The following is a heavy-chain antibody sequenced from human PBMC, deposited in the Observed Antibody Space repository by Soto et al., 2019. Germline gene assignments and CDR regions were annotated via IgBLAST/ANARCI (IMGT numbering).Heavy chain of an antibody. CDR1: GFTFSSYN. Sequence: GGSLRLSCAASGFTFSSYNMNWVRQAPGKGLEWVSYISSSGSTIYYADSVKGRFTISRDNAKNSLYLQMNSLRAEDTALYYCAKGRSYYYYYGVDVWGQGTTVTVSS. CDR3: AKGRSYYYYYGVDV. J-gene: IGHJ6*02. CDR2: ISSSGSTI. V-gene: IGHV3-48*01.